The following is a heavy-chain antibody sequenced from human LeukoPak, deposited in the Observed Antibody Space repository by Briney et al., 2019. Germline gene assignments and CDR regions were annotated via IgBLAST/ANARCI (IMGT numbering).Heavy chain of an antibody. V-gene: IGHV4-59*01. Sequence: SETLSLTCTVSGGSISSYYWSWIRQPPGKGLEWIGYLHYSGNTNYNPSLKSRVTISLDTFKNQFSLKLSSVTAADTAVYYCARGSGWYWFDYWGQGTLVTVSS. J-gene: IGHJ4*02. CDR3: ARGSGWYWFDY. CDR2: LHYSGNT. D-gene: IGHD6-19*01. CDR1: GGSISSYY.